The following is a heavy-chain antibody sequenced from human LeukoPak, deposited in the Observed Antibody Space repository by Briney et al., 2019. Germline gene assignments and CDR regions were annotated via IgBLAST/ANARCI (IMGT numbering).Heavy chain of an antibody. CDR3: ARGWDDTVAAGVDY. D-gene: IGHD6-13*01. CDR1: GFTFSNAW. V-gene: IGHV3-64*01. CDR2: ISSNGGST. J-gene: IGHJ4*02. Sequence: PGGSLRLSCAASGFTFSNAWMSWVRQAPGKGLEYVSSISSNGGSTYYAKSVKGRFTISRDNSKNTLYLQMGSLRAEDMAVYYCARGWDDTVAAGVDYWGQGTLVTVSS.